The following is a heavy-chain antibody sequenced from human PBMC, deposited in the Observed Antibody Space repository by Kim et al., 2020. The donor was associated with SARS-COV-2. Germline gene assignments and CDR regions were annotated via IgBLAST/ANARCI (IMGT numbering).Heavy chain of an antibody. D-gene: IGHD5-12*01. CDR1: GYIFTNFW. CDR3: VRSVYGYSGYDSGGY. V-gene: IGHV5-10-1*01. Sequence: GESLKISCKGSGYIFTNFWITWVRQLPGKGLEWMGRIDPSDSYINDSPSFRGHVTLSVDKSINTAFLEWSSLQASDSARYYCVRSVYGYSGYDSGGYWGQ. CDR2: IDPSDSYI. J-gene: IGHJ4*02.